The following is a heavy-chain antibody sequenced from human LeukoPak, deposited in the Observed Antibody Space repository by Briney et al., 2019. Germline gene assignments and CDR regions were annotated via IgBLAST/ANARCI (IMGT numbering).Heavy chain of an antibody. CDR1: GYTFTSYY. CDR3: ARDLGSDILTGYKKYYFDY. CDR2: INPSGGYT. Sequence: ASVKVPCKASGYTFTSYYVHWVRQAPGQGLEWMGIINPSGGYTGYAQKFQGRVTMTRDTSTSTVYMELSSLRSEDTAVYYCARDLGSDILTGYKKYYFDYWGQGTLVTVSS. J-gene: IGHJ4*02. V-gene: IGHV1-46*01. D-gene: IGHD3-9*01.